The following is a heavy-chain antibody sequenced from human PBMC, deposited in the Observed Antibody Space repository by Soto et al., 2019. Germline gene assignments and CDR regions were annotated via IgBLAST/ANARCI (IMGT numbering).Heavy chain of an antibody. J-gene: IGHJ6*02. CDR3: ARCRGGDYYYGMDV. CDR2: IYYSGST. Sequence: PSETLSLTCTVSGCSISSSYLSWIRQPPGKGLEWIGYIYYSGSTNYNPSLKSRVTISVDTSKNQFSLKLSSVTAADTAVYYCARCRGGDYYYGMDVWGQGTTVTVSS. V-gene: IGHV4-59*01. CDR1: GCSISSSY. D-gene: IGHD3-16*01.